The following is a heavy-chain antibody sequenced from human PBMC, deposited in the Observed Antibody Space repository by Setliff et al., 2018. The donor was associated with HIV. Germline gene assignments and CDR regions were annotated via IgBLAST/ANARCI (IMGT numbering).Heavy chain of an antibody. V-gene: IGHV1-18*01. CDR3: ARAQTYYSDSSGYYSQY. CDR1: GYTFTSYG. Sequence: ASVKVSCKASGYTFTSYGISWVRQAPGQGLEWMGWISAYNGNTNYAQKLQDRVTMATDTSTSTAYMELRSLRSDDTAVYYCARAQTYYSDSSGYYSQYWGQGTLVTVSS. CDR2: ISAYNGNT. D-gene: IGHD3-22*01. J-gene: IGHJ4*02.